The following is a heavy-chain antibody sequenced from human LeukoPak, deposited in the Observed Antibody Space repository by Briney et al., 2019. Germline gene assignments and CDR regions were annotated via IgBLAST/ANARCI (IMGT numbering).Heavy chain of an antibody. CDR2: IKQDGSET. Sequence: PGGSLRLSCAASGFTFSSYWMSWVRQAPGKGLEWVANIKQDGSETYYVDSVKGRFTISRDNAKNSLYLQINSLRAEDTAVYYCARDRAHYYYYYMDVWGKGTTVTVSS. J-gene: IGHJ6*03. CDR1: GFTFSSYW. CDR3: ARDRAHYYYYYMDV. V-gene: IGHV3-7*01.